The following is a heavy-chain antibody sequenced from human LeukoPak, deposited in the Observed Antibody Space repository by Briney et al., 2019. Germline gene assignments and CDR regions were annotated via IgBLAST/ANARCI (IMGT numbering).Heavy chain of an antibody. Sequence: GGSLRLSCAASGFTFSSYAVSWVRQAPGKGLEWVSAISGSGGSTYYADSVKGRFTISRDNSKNTLYLQMNSLRAEDTAVYYCAKVPSGWELVYYFDYGGQGTLVTVSS. CDR1: GFTFSSYA. CDR2: ISGSGGST. J-gene: IGHJ4*02. D-gene: IGHD1-26*01. V-gene: IGHV3-23*01. CDR3: AKVPSGWELVYYFDY.